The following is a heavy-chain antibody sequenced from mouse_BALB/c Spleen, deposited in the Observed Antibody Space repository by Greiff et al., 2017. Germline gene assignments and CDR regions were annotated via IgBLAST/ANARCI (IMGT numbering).Heavy chain of an antibody. CDR2: IDPANGNT. CDR1: GFNIKDTY. J-gene: IGHJ4*01. Sequence: EVQLHQSGAELVKPGASVKLSCTASGFNIKDTYMHWVKQRPEQGLEWIGRIDPANGNTKYDPKFQGKATITADTSSNTAYLQLSSLTSEDTAVYYCAPYDYDGAMDYWGQGTSVTDSS. V-gene: IGHV14-3*02. CDR3: APYDYDGAMDY. D-gene: IGHD2-4*01.